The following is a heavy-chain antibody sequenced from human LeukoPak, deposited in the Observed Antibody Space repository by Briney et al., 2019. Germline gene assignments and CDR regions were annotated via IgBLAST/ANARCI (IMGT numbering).Heavy chain of an antibody. J-gene: IGHJ6*03. CDR1: GFTFDDYA. D-gene: IGHD5-18*01. Sequence: PGGSLRLSCAASGFTFDDYAMNWVRQVPGRGLEWVSGINWNGRITEYADSVKDRFTISRQNTKNSLYLYMNNLGGEDTALYFCARGSVQLWLRDTYYYMDVWGKRTTVTVSS. CDR2: INWNGRIT. V-gene: IGHV3-20*04. CDR3: ARGSVQLWLRDTYYYMDV.